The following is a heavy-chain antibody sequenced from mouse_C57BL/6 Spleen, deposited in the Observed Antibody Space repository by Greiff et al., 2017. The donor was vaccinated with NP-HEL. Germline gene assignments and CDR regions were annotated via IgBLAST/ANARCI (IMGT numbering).Heavy chain of an antibody. CDR1: GYTFSSSW. Sequence: VKLQQSGPELVKPGASVKISCKASGYTFSSSWMHWVKQRPGKGLEWIGRIYPGDGNTNYNGKFKGKATLTADKSSSTAYMQLSSLTSEDSAVYFCARRTVSLDYWGQGTTLTVSS. D-gene: IGHD1-1*01. V-gene: IGHV1-82*01. J-gene: IGHJ2*01. CDR2: IYPGDGNT. CDR3: ARRTVSLDY.